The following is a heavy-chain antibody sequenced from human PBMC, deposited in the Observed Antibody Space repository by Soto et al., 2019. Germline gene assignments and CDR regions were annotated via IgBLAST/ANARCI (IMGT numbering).Heavy chain of an antibody. CDR1: AFTFSSFA. D-gene: IGHD3-10*01. J-gene: IGHJ4*02. CDR2: LSSSVDTT. Sequence: SRRLSWAASAFTFSSFAMSWVRQAPGKVLEWVSTLSSSVDTTYYADSVKGRFTISRDNSKNTLYVQMSSLPVDDPAVYYCAHHLRSYRVWSFDYWGQGTLVTVSS. CDR3: AHHLRSYRVWSFDY. V-gene: IGHV3-23*01.